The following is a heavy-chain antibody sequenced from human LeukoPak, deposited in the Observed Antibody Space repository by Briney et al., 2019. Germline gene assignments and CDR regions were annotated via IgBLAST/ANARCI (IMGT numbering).Heavy chain of an antibody. CDR1: GFTFSSYG. Sequence: GGSLRLSCAASGFTFSSYGMTWVRQAPGKGLEWVSYISSSSSTIYYADSVKGRFTISRDNAKNSLYLQMNSLRVEDTAVYYCARVQQGGYFDNWVQGTLVTVSS. J-gene: IGHJ4*02. CDR3: ARVQQGGYFDN. D-gene: IGHD3-16*01. CDR2: ISSSSSTI. V-gene: IGHV3-48*01.